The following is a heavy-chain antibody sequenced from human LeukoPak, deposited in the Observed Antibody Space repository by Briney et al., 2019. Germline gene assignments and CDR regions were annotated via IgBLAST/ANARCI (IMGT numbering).Heavy chain of an antibody. Sequence: GRSLRLSCAASGFTFSSYGMHWVRQAPGKGLEWVAVISYDGSNKYYADSVKGRFTISRDNSKNTLYLQMNSLRAEDTAVYYCAKDFLSTVTTPVSAGNYWGQGTLVTVSS. J-gene: IGHJ4*02. D-gene: IGHD4-17*01. CDR1: GFTFSSYG. CDR3: AKDFLSTVTTPVSAGNY. CDR2: ISYDGSNK. V-gene: IGHV3-30*18.